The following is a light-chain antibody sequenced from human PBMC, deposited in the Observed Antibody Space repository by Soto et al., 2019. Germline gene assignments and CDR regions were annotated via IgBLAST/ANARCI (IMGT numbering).Light chain of an antibody. CDR1: SSDVGSYDF. J-gene: IGLJ1*01. CDR3: SSYSSSTVHYV. Sequence: QSVLTQPASVSGSPGQSITMSCTGTSSDVGSYDFVSWYQQHPGKAPKLLIYEVSNRPSGVSARFSGSKSDNTASLTISGLQAADEADYFCSSYSSSTVHYVFGSGTKLTVL. CDR2: EVS. V-gene: IGLV2-14*01.